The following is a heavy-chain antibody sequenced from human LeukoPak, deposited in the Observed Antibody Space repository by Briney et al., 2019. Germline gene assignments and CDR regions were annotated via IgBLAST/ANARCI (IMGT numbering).Heavy chain of an antibody. V-gene: IGHV1-2*02. Sequence: ASVKVSCKASGYTFTAYYMHWVRQAPGQGLEWMGWINPNSGGTNYAQKFQGRVIMTRDTSITTAYMELSRLRSDDTAVYYGARDYIVGATCFDYWGQGTLVTVSS. CDR3: ARDYIVGATCFDY. CDR1: GYTFTAYY. D-gene: IGHD1-26*01. CDR2: INPNSGGT. J-gene: IGHJ4*02.